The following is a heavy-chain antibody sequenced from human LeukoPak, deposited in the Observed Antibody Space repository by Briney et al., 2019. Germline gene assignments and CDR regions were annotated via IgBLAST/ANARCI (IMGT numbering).Heavy chain of an antibody. J-gene: IGHJ4*02. CDR1: GGSISSYY. V-gene: IGHV4-59*01. D-gene: IGHD6-13*01. Sequence: SETLSLTCTVSGGSISSYYWSWIRQPPGKGLEWIGYIYYSGSTNYNPSLKSRVTISVDASKNQFSLKLSSVTAADTAVYYCARGSSSWYYFDYWGQGTLVTVSP. CDR3: ARGSSSWYYFDY. CDR2: IYYSGST.